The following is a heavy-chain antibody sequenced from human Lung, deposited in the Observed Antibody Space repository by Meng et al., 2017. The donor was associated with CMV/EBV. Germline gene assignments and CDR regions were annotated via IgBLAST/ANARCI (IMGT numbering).Heavy chain of an antibody. D-gene: IGHD3-10*01. Sequence: QVQLVQSGAEVKKPGASVKVPCKTSGYTFTGYYTHWVRQAPGQGLEWMGRINPKSGATDYAQKFQGRVTLTRDTSINTAYMELNRLTSDDTAVYYCARFGEVIDYWGQGTLVTVSS. J-gene: IGHJ4*02. CDR1: GYTFTGYY. CDR3: ARFGEVIDY. CDR2: INPKSGAT. V-gene: IGHV1-2*06.